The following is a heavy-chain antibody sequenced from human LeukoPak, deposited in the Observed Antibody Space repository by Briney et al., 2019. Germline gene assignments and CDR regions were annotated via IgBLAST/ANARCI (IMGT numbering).Heavy chain of an antibody. D-gene: IGHD2-8*02. Sequence: GGSLRLSCAASGFPFTSGFTFSDYYMSWIRQAPGKGLEWVSYISSTSAYTSYAASVKGRFTISRDNANNSLFLQMNGLRAEDTAIYYCARGGTGAFDYWGQGTLVTVSS. CDR2: ISSTSAYT. CDR1: GFPFTSGFTFSDYY. CDR3: ARGGTGAFDY. V-gene: IGHV3-11*06. J-gene: IGHJ4*02.